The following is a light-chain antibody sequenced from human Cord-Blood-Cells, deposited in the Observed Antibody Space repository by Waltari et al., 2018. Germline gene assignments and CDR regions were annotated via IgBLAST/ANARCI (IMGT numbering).Light chain of an antibody. CDR2: EGS. CDR3: CSYAGSRTLV. CDR1: SSDVGSYKL. Sequence: QSALTQPASVSGSPGQSITISCHGTSSDVGSYKLVSWYQQHPGKAPKLMIYEGSKRPSGVSNRFSGSKAGNTASLTISGLQAEDEADYYFCSYAGSRTLVFGGGTKLTV. V-gene: IGLV2-23*01. J-gene: IGLJ2*01.